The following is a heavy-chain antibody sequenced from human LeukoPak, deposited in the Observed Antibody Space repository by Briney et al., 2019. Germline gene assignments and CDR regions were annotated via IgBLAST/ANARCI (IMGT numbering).Heavy chain of an antibody. Sequence: GGSLRLSCAASGFTFSSYGMHWVRQAQGKGLEWVAVIWYDGSNKYYADSVKGRFTISRDNSKNTLYLQMNSLRAEDTAVYYCARAREGSSSWYRKYYYYGMDVWGQGTTVTVSS. D-gene: IGHD6-13*01. J-gene: IGHJ6*02. CDR1: GFTFSSYG. CDR3: ARAREGSSSWYRKYYYYGMDV. V-gene: IGHV3-33*01. CDR2: IWYDGSNK.